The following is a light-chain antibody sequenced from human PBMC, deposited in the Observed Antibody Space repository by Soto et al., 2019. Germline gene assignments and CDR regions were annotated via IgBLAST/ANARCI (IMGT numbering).Light chain of an antibody. CDR1: QTISSW. Sequence: IQMTQSPSTLSASVGDRVTITCRAGQTISSWLAWYQQKPGKAPKLLIYKASSLESGVPSRFSGTGSGTEFTLTISSLQPDDFATYYCQQYYSDSPWTFGQGTKVEIK. CDR2: KAS. CDR3: QQYYSDSPWT. V-gene: IGKV1-5*03. J-gene: IGKJ1*01.